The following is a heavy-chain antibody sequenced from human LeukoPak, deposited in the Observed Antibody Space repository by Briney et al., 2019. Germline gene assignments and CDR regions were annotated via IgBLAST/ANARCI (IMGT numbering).Heavy chain of an antibody. Sequence: SQTLSLTCTVSGGSISSYYWSWIRQPAGKGLEWIGRIYTSGSTNYNPTLKSRVTMSVDTSKNQFSLKLSSVTAADTAVYYCARDRSRPSANYVWFDHWGQGTLVTVSS. CDR3: ARDRSRPSANYVWFDH. J-gene: IGHJ5*02. CDR1: GGSISSYY. D-gene: IGHD4/OR15-4a*01. V-gene: IGHV4-4*07. CDR2: IYTSGST.